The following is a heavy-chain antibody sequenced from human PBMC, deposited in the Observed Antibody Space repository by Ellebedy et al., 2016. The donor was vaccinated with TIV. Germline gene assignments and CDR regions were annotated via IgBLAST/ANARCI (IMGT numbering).Heavy chain of an antibody. CDR2: FIPIFGAA. J-gene: IGHJ4*02. Sequence: AASVKVSCKASGGTLTSYAISWVRQAPGHGLEWMGGFIPIFGAANYAQKFQGRVTITADESTSTAYMELSSLRSEDTAVYYCARELTGFNYWGQGTLVTVSS. CDR3: ARELTGFNY. V-gene: IGHV1-69*13. CDR1: GGTLTSYA. D-gene: IGHD3-9*01.